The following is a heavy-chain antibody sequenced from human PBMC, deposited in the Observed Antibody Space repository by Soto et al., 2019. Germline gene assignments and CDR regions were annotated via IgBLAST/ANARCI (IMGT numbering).Heavy chain of an antibody. CDR2: INHSGSS. J-gene: IGHJ2*01. CDR1: GGSFSGFY. V-gene: IGHV4-34*01. Sequence: ASETLSLTCAVYGGSFSGFYLTWVRQPPGKGLEWIGEINHSGSSNYNPPLKSRVTMSLDTSRNQFSLSLNSVTAADTAVYYCARMAGPWYFDLWGRGTLVTVSS. CDR3: ARMAGPWYFDL.